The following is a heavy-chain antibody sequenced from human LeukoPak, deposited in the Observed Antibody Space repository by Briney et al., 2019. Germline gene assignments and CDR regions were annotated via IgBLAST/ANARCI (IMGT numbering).Heavy chain of an antibody. V-gene: IGHV4-61*02. CDR1: GGSISSGSYY. CDR2: IYTSGST. D-gene: IGHD3-3*01. Sequence: PSETLSLTCTVSGGSISSGSYYWSWIRQPAGKGLEWIGRIYTSGSTNYNPSLKSRVTISVDTSKNQFSLKLSSVTAADTAVYYCARESTIFGVVINFSRYFQHWGQGTLVTVSS. J-gene: IGHJ1*01. CDR3: ARESTIFGVVINFSRYFQH.